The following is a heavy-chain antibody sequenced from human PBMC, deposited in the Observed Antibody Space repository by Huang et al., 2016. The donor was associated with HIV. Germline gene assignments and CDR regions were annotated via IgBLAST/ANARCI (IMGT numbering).Heavy chain of an antibody. CDR3: ASQPGP. V-gene: IGHV3-7*01. Sequence: EVQLVESGGGLVQPGGSLRLSCAASGFTFSNYGMSWVRQAPGKGLEWVANIKQDVSETYYVDSVKGRFTISRDNAKNSLYLQMNSLRAEDTAVYYCASQPGPWGQGTLVTVSS. CDR1: GFTFSNYG. CDR2: IKQDVSET. J-gene: IGHJ5*02.